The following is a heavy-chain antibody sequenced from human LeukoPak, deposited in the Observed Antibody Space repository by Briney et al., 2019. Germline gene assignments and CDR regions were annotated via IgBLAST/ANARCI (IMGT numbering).Heavy chain of an antibody. CDR1: GFTFSSYA. CDR2: ISGSGGST. CDR3: ASRITIFGVPFGDYFGY. Sequence: PGGSLRLSCAASGFTFSSYAMSWVRQAPGKGLEWVSAISGSGGSTYYADSVKGRFTISRDNSKNTLYLQMNSLRAEDTAVYYCASRITIFGVPFGDYFGYWGQGTLVTVSS. D-gene: IGHD3-3*01. J-gene: IGHJ4*02. V-gene: IGHV3-23*01.